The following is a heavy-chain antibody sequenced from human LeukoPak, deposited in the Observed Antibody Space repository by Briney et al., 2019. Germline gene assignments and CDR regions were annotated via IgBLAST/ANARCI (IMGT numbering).Heavy chain of an antibody. CDR3: GFSSSWQYYFDY. Sequence: PGGSLRLPCAASGFTFSSYAMSWVRQAPGKGLEWVSAISGSGGSTYYADSVKGRFTISRDNSKNTLYLQMNSLRAEDTAVYYCGFSSSWQYYFDYWGQGTLVTVSS. J-gene: IGHJ4*02. D-gene: IGHD6-13*01. V-gene: IGHV3-23*01. CDR2: ISGSGGST. CDR1: GFTFSSYA.